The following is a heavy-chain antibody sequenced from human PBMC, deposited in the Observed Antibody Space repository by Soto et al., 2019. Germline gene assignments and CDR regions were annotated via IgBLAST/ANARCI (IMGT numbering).Heavy chain of an antibody. D-gene: IGHD3-10*01. V-gene: IGHV3-48*03. J-gene: IGHJ6*02. CDR1: GLTVATNS. CDR2: ISSSGGTI. CDR3: ARDAFEIYYKFGLDV. Sequence: GGSLRLSCEASGLTVATNSFIWVRQAPGKGLEWLSYISSSGGTIKYADSVKGRFTISRDNAKNSLYLQMHSLRADDTAVYYCARDAFEIYYKFGLDVWGQGTPVTVSS.